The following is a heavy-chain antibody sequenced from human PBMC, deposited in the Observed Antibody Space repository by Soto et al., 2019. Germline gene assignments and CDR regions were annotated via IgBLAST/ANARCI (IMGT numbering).Heavy chain of an antibody. CDR3: ARDVCINGVCCALDH. CDR2: FNPSGGSS. V-gene: IGHV1-46*01. D-gene: IGHD2-8*01. J-gene: IGHJ4*02. CDR1: GYSFTSYH. Sequence: QVQLLQSGTEVTKPGASLKVSCKTSGYSFTSYHVHWVRQAPGQGLEWMGIFNPSGGSSTYAQNFQGRVTMTSDTSTKTVHMELTSLRSEDTAVYYCARDVCINGVCCALDHWGQGTLVTVSS.